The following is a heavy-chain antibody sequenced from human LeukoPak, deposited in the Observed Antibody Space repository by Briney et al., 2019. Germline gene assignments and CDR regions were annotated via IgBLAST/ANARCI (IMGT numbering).Heavy chain of an antibody. Sequence: SETLSLTCAVHGGSFSGYYWSWIRQPPGKGLEWIGEINHSGSTNYNPSLKSRVTISVDTSKNQFSLKLSSVTAADTAVYYCARVPHDSSGYHFDYWGQGTLVTVSS. D-gene: IGHD3-22*01. V-gene: IGHV4-34*01. CDR1: GGSFSGYY. CDR2: INHSGST. CDR3: ARVPHDSSGYHFDY. J-gene: IGHJ4*02.